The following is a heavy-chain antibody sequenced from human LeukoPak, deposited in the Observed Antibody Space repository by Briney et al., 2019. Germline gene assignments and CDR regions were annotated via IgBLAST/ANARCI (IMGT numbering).Heavy chain of an antibody. CDR2: MNPNSGNT. CDR3: ARSMVRGVIGP. Sequence: ASVKVSCKASGYTFANYDINWVRQATGQGLGWMGWMNPNSGNTGYAQKYQGRVTMTRDTSINTAYMELSSLTSEDTAFYYCARSMVRGVIGPWGQGTVVTVSS. J-gene: IGHJ5*02. CDR1: GYTFANYD. D-gene: IGHD3-10*01. V-gene: IGHV1-8*01.